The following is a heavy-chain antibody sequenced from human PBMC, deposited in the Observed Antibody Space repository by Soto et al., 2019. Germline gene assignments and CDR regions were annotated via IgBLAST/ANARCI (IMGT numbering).Heavy chain of an antibody. V-gene: IGHV1-2*04. D-gene: IGHD3-16*02. CDR1: GYTFTGYY. J-gene: IGHJ4*02. CDR2: INPNSGGT. Sequence: GASVKVSCKASGYTFTGYYMHWVRQAPGQGLEWMGWINPNSGGTNYAQKFQGWVTMTRDTSISTAYMELSRLRSDDTAVYYCARDLHLGELSFGYWGQGTLVTVSS. CDR3: ARDLHLGELSFGY.